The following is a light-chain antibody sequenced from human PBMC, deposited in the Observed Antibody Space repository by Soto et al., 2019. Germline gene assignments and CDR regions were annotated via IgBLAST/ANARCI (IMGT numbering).Light chain of an antibody. CDR3: QQYGSSPTWT. J-gene: IGKJ1*01. CDR1: QSVSGY. CDR2: DVS. Sequence: EIVLTQSPGTLSLAPGERATLSCRASQSVSGYLAWYQQKPGQAPRLLIYDVSNRATGIPARFSGSGSGTDFTLTISRLQAEDSAVYYCQQYGSSPTWTFGQGTKVDI. V-gene: IGKV3-20*01.